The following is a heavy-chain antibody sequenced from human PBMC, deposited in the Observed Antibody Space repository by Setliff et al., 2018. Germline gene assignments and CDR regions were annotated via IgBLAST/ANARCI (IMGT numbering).Heavy chain of an antibody. V-gene: IGHV4-34*13. CDR1: SFSGYS. Sequence: SFSGYSWTWIRQPPGKGLEWIGDINHSGSTKYNPSLKSRVTLSIDTSKNQFSLKLSSVTAADAALYYCAASRAYTGAVEEWFLPKTFDFWGQGSPVTVSS. D-gene: IGHD3-10*01. J-gene: IGHJ4*02. CDR2: INHSGST. CDR3: AASRAYTGAVEEWFLPKTFDF.